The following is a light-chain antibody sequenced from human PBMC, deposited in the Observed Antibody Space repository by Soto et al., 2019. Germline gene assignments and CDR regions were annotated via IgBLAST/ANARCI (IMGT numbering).Light chain of an antibody. Sequence: EIVLTQSPLSLPVTPGEPASISCRSSQSLLHSSGSYYLDWYLQKPGQSPQLLIYLGSNRASGVPDRFSGSGSGTHFTLRISRVEAEDVGVYYFMQALQSPLTFGGGTKMEIK. J-gene: IGKJ4*01. V-gene: IGKV2-28*01. CDR2: LGS. CDR3: MQALQSPLT. CDR1: QSLLHSSGSYY.